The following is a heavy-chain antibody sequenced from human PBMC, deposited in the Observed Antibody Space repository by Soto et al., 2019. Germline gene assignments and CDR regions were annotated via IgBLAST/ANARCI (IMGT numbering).Heavy chain of an antibody. CDR3: AIRPQLSSSGWYEWLY. CDR2: INAGNGNT. J-gene: IGHJ4*02. Sequence: ASVKVSCKASGYTFTSYAMHWVRQAPGQRLEWMGWINAGNGNTKYSQKFQGRVTITRDTSASTAYMELSSLRSEDTAVYYCAIRPQLSSSGWYEWLYWGQATLVTVSS. D-gene: IGHD6-19*01. CDR1: GYTFTSYA. V-gene: IGHV1-3*01.